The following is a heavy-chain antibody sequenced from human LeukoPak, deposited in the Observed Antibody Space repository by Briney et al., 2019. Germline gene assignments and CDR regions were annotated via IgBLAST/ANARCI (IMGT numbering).Heavy chain of an antibody. CDR1: GFMFSGYS. Sequence: GGSLRLSCAASGFMFSGYSMNWVRQAPGKGLEWVSSIGSSSSSIYYADSVKGRFTIPRDNAKNSLYLQMNSLRAEDTAVYYCARDRWELRGEFVYWGQGTLVTVSS. V-gene: IGHV3-21*01. CDR3: ARDRWELRGEFVY. D-gene: IGHD1-26*01. J-gene: IGHJ4*02. CDR2: IGSSSSSI.